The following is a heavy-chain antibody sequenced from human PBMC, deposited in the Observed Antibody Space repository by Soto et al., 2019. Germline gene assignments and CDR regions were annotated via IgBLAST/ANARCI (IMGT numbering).Heavy chain of an antibody. Sequence: PGGSLRLSCAASGFTISSYAMSWVRQAPGKGLEWVSAISDRGDTTHYADSVKGRCTISRDTSKNTLYLQMNTLRAEDTAVYYCAKDKPGTTSFDYWGRGTLVTVSS. CDR1: GFTISSYA. J-gene: IGHJ4*02. CDR2: ISDRGDTT. V-gene: IGHV3-23*01. CDR3: AKDKPGTTSFDY. D-gene: IGHD1-1*01.